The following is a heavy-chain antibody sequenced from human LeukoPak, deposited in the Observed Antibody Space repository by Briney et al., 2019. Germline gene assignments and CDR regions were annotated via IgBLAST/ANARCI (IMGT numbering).Heavy chain of an antibody. Sequence: ASVKVSCKASGYTFTSYGISWVRQAPGRGLEWMGWIRAYNGNTNYAQKLQGRVTMTTDTSTSTAYMELRSPRSDDTAVYYCAYRAAAGTDYWGQGTLVTVSS. D-gene: IGHD6-13*01. CDR2: IRAYNGNT. CDR3: AYRAAAGTDY. CDR1: GYTFTSYG. V-gene: IGHV1-18*01. J-gene: IGHJ4*02.